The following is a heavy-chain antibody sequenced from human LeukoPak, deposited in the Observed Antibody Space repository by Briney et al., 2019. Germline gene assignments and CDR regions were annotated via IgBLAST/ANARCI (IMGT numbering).Heavy chain of an antibody. CDR2: IRYDGSNK. V-gene: IGHV3-30*02. CDR3: AKDTPAYDSSGYYYPYLDY. J-gene: IGHJ4*02. CDR1: GFTFGSYG. Sequence: PGGSLRLSCAASGFTFGSYGMHWVRQAPGKGLQWVTFIRYDGSNKHYADSVKGRFNISRDNSKNTLYLQMNSLRAEDTAVYYCAKDTPAYDSSGYYYPYLDYWGQGTLVTVSS. D-gene: IGHD3-22*01.